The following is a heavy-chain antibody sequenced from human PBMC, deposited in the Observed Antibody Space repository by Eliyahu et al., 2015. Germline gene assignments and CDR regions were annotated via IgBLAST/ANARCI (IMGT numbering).Heavy chain of an antibody. CDR1: GFPFXXYG. Sequence: QVQLVESGGGVVQPGGSLXLSCAASGFPFXXYGMHWVRPAPGKXLEWVAXIRYDGSNKYYADSVKGRFTISRDNSKNTLYLQMNSLRAEDTAVYYCAKDLGDIVVVPAAFDYWGQGTLVTVSS. V-gene: IGHV3-30*02. D-gene: IGHD2-2*01. CDR3: AKDLGDIVVVPAAFDY. CDR2: IRYDGSNK. J-gene: IGHJ4*02.